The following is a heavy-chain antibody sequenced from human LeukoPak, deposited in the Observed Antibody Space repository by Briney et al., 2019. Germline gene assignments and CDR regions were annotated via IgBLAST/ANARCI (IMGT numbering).Heavy chain of an antibody. CDR2: IKQDGSEK. CDR1: GFTFDRYW. D-gene: IGHD3-3*02. V-gene: IGHV3-7*03. J-gene: IGHJ4*02. Sequence: GGSLRLSCAASGFTFDRYWMNWVRQAPGKGLEWVANIKQDGSEKNYVDSVKGRFTISRDNTKNTLYLQMNNLRKEDTGVYHWVSRRCSITACDVSSLYFFDYWGQGTRVTVSS. CDR3: VSRRCSITACDVSSLYFFDY.